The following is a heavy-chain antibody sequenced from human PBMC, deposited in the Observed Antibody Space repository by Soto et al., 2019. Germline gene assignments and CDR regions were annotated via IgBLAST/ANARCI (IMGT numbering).Heavy chain of an antibody. V-gene: IGHV1-18*01. J-gene: IGHJ6*02. CDR1: GYPFSNYG. Sequence: QFQLVQSGTEVKKPGASVKLSCKASGYPFSNYGSTWVRQAPGQGLEWMGWFGAYYGNTKYAEKFQGRVTMTTDTSTSTDYMEIRSLRSDDTAVYYCARDLEYDSVRDYWCGMDVWGQGTTVTASS. D-gene: IGHD3-3*01. CDR2: FGAYYGNT. CDR3: ARDLEYDSVRDYWCGMDV.